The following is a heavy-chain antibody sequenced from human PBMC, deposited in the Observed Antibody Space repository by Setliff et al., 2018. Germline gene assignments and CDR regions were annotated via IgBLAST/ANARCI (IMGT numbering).Heavy chain of an antibody. CDR2: VDHSDYA. V-gene: IGHV4-59*08. Sequence: SETLSLTCNVSGDSIGNYYWSWLRQSPGRGLEWIGYVDHSDYANYNPSLKRRVTISVDTSKNQFSLRLSLVTAADTATYYCARQKEYSGRSCFQHWGQGMPVTVSS. CDR1: GDSIGNYY. D-gene: IGHD1-26*01. CDR3: ARQKEYSGRSCFQH. J-gene: IGHJ1*01.